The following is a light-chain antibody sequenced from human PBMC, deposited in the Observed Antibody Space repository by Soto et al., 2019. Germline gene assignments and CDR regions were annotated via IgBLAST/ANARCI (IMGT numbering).Light chain of an antibody. CDR1: SSNIGAGYD. J-gene: IGLJ2*01. CDR3: QSYDSRLSGSI. V-gene: IGLV1-40*01. Sequence: QSVLTQPPSVSGAPGQRVTNSCTGSSSNIGAGYDVHWYQQLPGTAPKLLIYGNSNRPSGVPDRFSGYKSGTSASLAITGLQAEDEADYYCQSYDSRLSGSIFGGGTKVTVL. CDR2: GNS.